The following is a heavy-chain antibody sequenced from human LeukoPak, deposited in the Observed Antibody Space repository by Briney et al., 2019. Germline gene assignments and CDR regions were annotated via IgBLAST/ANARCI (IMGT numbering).Heavy chain of an antibody. CDR1: GFTFSSYE. V-gene: IGHV3-48*03. CDR2: ISSSGSTI. CDR3: ARCYSSGMDFDY. J-gene: IGHJ4*02. Sequence: GGSLRLSCAASGFTFSSYEMNWVRQAPGKGLEWVSYISSSGSTIYYADSVKGRFTISRDNAKNSLYLQMNSLRAEDTAVYYCARCYSSGMDFDYWGQGTLVTVSS. D-gene: IGHD3-22*01.